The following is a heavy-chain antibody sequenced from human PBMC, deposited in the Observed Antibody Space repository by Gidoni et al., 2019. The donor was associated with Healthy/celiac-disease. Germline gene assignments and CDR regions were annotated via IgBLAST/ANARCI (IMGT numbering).Heavy chain of an antibody. V-gene: IGHV4-39*01. CDR3: ARRYYGSGPSFDP. CDR2: IYYSGST. CDR1: GGSISSSSYY. J-gene: IGHJ5*02. D-gene: IGHD3-10*01. Sequence: QLQLQESGPGLVKPSETLSLTCTVSGGSISSSSYYCGWIRQPPGKGLEWIGSIYYSGSTYYNPSLKSRVTISVDTSKNQFSLKLSSVTAADTAVYYCARRYYGSGPSFDPWGQGTLVTVSS.